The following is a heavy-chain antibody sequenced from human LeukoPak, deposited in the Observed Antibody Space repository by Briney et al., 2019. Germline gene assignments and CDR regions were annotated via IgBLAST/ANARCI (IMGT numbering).Heavy chain of an antibody. CDR2: IIPIFGTA. J-gene: IGHJ4*02. CDR3: ATEGYTSGWYRY. D-gene: IGHD6-19*01. Sequence: ASVKVSCKASGGTFSSYIINWVRQAPGQGPEWMGGIIPIFGTADYAQKFQGRVTITADESTSTAYMELSSLRSEDTAVYYCATEGYTSGWYRYWGQGTLVTVSS. V-gene: IGHV1-69*13. CDR1: GGTFSSYI.